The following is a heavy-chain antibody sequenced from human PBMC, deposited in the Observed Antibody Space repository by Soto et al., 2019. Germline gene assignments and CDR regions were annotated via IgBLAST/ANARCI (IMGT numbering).Heavy chain of an antibody. Sequence: PSETLSLTCTVSGGSISSYYWSWIRQPPGKGLEWIGEINHSGSTNYNPSLKSRVTISVDTSKNQFSLKLSSVTAADTAVYYCASWGGIASPAYDGSLAPYDYWGQGTLVTVSS. V-gene: IGHV4-59*12. J-gene: IGHJ4*02. CDR3: ASWGGIASPAYDGSLAPYDY. CDR2: INHSGST. D-gene: IGHD6-13*01. CDR1: GGSISSYY.